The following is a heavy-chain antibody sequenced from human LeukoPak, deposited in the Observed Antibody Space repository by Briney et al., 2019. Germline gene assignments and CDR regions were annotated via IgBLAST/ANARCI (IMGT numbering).Heavy chain of an antibody. J-gene: IGHJ4*02. CDR1: GFTFSSYA. CDR3: ARPGGNYDFWSGPNY. D-gene: IGHD3-3*01. V-gene: IGHV3-30*04. Sequence: PGGSLRLSCAASGFTFSSYAMHWVRQAPGKGLEWVAVISYNGSNKYYADSVKGRFTISRDNSKNTLYLQMNSLRAEDTAVYYCARPGGNYDFWSGPNYWGQGTLVTVSS. CDR2: ISYNGSNK.